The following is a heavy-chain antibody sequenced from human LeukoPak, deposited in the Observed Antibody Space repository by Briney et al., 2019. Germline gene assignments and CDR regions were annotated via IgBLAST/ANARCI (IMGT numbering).Heavy chain of an antibody. J-gene: IGHJ5*02. D-gene: IGHD2-15*01. V-gene: IGHV4-34*01. Sequence: PSETLSLTCAVYGGSFSGYYWSWIRQPPGKGLEWIGEINHSGSTNYNPSLKSRVTISVDTSKNQFSLKLSSVTAADTAVYYCARRKGYCSGGSCPNVSWFDPWGQGTLVTVSS. CDR2: INHSGST. CDR3: ARRKGYCSGGSCPNVSWFDP. CDR1: GGSFSGYY.